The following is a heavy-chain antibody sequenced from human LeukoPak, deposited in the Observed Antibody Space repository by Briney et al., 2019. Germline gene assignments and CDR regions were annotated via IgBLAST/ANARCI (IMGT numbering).Heavy chain of an antibody. J-gene: IGHJ3*02. CDR1: GFTFSSYA. CDR2: IRVDGSTE. D-gene: IGHD1-26*01. Sequence: GGSLRLSCAASGFTFSSYAMTWVRQAPGKGLEWVATIRVDGSTEYPVDSMKGRFTISRDNAKNSLHLQMNSLRAEDTAVYYCATYSGPDKWDASDMWGQGRLVTVSS. V-gene: IGHV3-7*01. CDR3: ATYSGPDKWDASDM.